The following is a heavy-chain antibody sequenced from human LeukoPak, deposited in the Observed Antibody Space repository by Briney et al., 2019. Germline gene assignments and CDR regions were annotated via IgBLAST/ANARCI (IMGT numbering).Heavy chain of an antibody. CDR3: AKDRGYSGYDWDFDY. CDR1: GFTFSSYG. CDR2: IRYDGSNK. Sequence: GGSLRLSCAASGFTFSSYGMHWVREAPGKGLEWVAFIRYDGSNKYYADSVKGRFTISRDNSKNTLYLQMNSLRAEDTAVYYCAKDRGYSGYDWDFDYWGQGTLVTVSS. D-gene: IGHD5-12*01. J-gene: IGHJ4*02. V-gene: IGHV3-30*02.